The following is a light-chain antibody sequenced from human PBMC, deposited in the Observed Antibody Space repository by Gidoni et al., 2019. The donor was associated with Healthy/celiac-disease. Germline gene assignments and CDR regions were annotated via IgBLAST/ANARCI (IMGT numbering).Light chain of an antibody. CDR2: AAS. Sequence: DIQMTHTPSSLSAAVGDRVTLTSRASQSISSYLNWYQQKPGKAPKLMIYAASSLQSGVPSRFSGSGSGTDFTLTISSLQPEDFATYYCQQSYSTPLTFGGGTKVEIK. CDR1: QSISSY. CDR3: QQSYSTPLT. V-gene: IGKV1-39*01. J-gene: IGKJ4*01.